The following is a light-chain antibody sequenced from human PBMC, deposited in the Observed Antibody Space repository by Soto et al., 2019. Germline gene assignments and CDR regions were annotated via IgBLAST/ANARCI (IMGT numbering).Light chain of an antibody. CDR2: GAS. CDR3: QQYGTSRLT. Sequence: EIVLTQSPGTLSLSPGERATLSCRASQSVTNSYLAWYQQKPGQAPRLLIYGASSRATGIPDRFSGSGSGTDFTLTISRLEPEEFAVYYCQQYGTSRLTFGGGTKVEIK. CDR1: QSVTNSY. J-gene: IGKJ4*01. V-gene: IGKV3-20*01.